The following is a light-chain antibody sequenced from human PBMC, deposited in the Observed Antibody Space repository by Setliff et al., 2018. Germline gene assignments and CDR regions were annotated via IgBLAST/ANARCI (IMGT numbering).Light chain of an antibody. CDR1: KSNIGTNT. J-gene: IGLJ2*01. V-gene: IGLV1-44*01. CDR2: SNN. CDR3: AAWDDSLNGPI. Sequence: QSALTQSPSASGTPGQRVTISCSGSKSNIGTNTVNWYRQVPGTAPKLLIYSNNQWPSGVPDRFSGSKSGTSASLAISGLQSDDEADYYCAAWDDSLNGPIFGGGTKVTVL.